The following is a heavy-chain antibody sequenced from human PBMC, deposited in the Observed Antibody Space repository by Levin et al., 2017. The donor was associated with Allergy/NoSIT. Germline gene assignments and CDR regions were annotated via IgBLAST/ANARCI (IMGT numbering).Heavy chain of an antibody. V-gene: IGHV4-31*03. CDR3: ARAYIWNDIDY. CDR2: IYYSGST. Sequence: SETLSLTCTVSGGSISSGGYYWSWIRQHPGKGLEWIGYIYYSGSTYYNPSLKSRVTISVDTSKNQFSLKLSSVTAADTAVYYCARAYIWNDIDYWGQGTLVTVSS. J-gene: IGHJ4*02. CDR1: GGSISSGGYY. D-gene: IGHD1-1*01.